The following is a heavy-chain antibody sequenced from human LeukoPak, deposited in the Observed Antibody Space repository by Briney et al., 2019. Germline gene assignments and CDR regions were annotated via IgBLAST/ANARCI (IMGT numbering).Heavy chain of an antibody. J-gene: IGHJ4*02. D-gene: IGHD3-22*01. CDR1: GYTFTSYG. CDR3: ARDKGDYYDSSGYTRFDY. Sequence: ASVKVSCKASGYTFTSYGISWVRQAPGQGLEWMGWISAYNGNTNYAQKLQGRVTMTTDTSTSTAYMELRSLRSDDTAVYYCARDKGDYYDSSGYTRFDYWGQGTLVTVSS. CDR2: ISAYNGNT. V-gene: IGHV1-18*01.